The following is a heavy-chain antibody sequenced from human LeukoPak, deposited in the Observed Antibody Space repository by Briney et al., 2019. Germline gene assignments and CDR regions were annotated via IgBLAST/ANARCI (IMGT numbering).Heavy chain of an antibody. Sequence: GASVKVSCKASGYTFTGYYMHWVRQAPGQGLEWMGWISAYNGNTNYAQKLQGRVTMTTDTSTSTAYMELRSLRSDDTAVYYCAREGHCSSTSCYGVGEGLDYWGQGTLVTVSS. D-gene: IGHD2-2*01. V-gene: IGHV1-18*04. CDR2: ISAYNGNT. CDR1: GYTFTGYY. CDR3: AREGHCSSTSCYGVGEGLDY. J-gene: IGHJ4*02.